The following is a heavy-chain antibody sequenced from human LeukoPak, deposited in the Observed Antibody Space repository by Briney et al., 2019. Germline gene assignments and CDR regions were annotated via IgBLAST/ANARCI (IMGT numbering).Heavy chain of an antibody. Sequence: PGGSLRLSCAASGFTFSSYSMNWVRQAPGKGLEWVSSISSSSSYIYYADSVKGRFTISRDNAKNSLYLQMNSLRAEDTAVYYCAKGRYQLLGQGQLAFDYWGQGTLVTVSS. D-gene: IGHD2-2*01. CDR1: GFTFSSYS. V-gene: IGHV3-21*01. J-gene: IGHJ4*02. CDR3: AKGRYQLLGQGQLAFDY. CDR2: ISSSSSYI.